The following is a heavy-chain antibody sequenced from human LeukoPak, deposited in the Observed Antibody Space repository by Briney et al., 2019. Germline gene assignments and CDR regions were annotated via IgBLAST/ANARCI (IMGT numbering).Heavy chain of an antibody. Sequence: GGSLRLSCAASGFTLSSYWMHWVRHAPGEGLVWVSRINSDGSNINYADSVKGRFTISRDNAKNTLYLQMNSLRVEDTAVYYCVRSSGWPGYWGQGTMVTVSS. CDR2: INSDGSNI. V-gene: IGHV3-74*01. D-gene: IGHD6-19*01. CDR1: GFTLSSYW. J-gene: IGHJ4*02. CDR3: VRSSGWPGY.